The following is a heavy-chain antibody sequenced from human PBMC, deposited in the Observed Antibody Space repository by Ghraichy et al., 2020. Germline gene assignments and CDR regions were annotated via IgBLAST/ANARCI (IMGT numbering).Heavy chain of an antibody. D-gene: IGHD6-19*01. Sequence: ASVKVSCKASGYTFTSYGISWVRQAPGQGLEWMGWISAYNGNTNYAQKLQGRVTMTTDTSTSTAYMELRSLRSDDTAVYYCARGVTGVAGLTSYWYFDLWGRGTLVTVSS. CDR2: ISAYNGNT. J-gene: IGHJ2*01. CDR1: GYTFTSYG. CDR3: ARGVTGVAGLTSYWYFDL. V-gene: IGHV1-18*04.